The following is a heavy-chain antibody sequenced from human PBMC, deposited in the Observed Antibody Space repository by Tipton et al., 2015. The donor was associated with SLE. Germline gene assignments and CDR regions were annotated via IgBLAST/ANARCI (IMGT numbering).Heavy chain of an antibody. Sequence: SLRLSCAASGFTFSSYEMNWVRQAPGKGLEWVSYISSSGSTIYYADSVKGRFTISRDNAKNSLYLQMNSLRAEDTAVYYCARDQPPSPHIVLMVYADYFDYWGQCTLVTVSS. CDR3: ARDQPPSPHIVLMVYADYFDY. D-gene: IGHD2-8*01. V-gene: IGHV3-48*03. J-gene: IGHJ4*02. CDR2: ISSSGSTI. CDR1: GFTFSSYE.